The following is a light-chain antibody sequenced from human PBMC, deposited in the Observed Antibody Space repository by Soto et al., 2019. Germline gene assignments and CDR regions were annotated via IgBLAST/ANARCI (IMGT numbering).Light chain of an antibody. CDR2: TAS. CDR1: QGIRHD. Sequence: DIQMTQSPSSLSASVGDRVTITCRASQGIRHDLAWYQQKPGKAPKRLIYTASSVHSGVPSRFSGGGSGTEFTLTVSRLEAEDFAMDYCLAQDGYAWTFGQGTKVAIK. V-gene: IGKV1-17*01. J-gene: IGKJ1*01. CDR3: LAQDGYAWT.